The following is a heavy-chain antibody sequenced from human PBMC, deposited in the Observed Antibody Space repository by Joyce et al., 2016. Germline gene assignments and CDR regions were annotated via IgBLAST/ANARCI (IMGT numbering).Heavy chain of an antibody. V-gene: IGHV3-23*01. J-gene: IGHJ4*02. CDR3: ARGAINRPLDY. Sequence: EVQLLESGGGLVQPGGSLRLSCVASGLTFDNFAMSWVRQAPGKGLDWVSITSGSGGTTYYADSVKGRFTISRDNSKTTLYLQMSSRRAEDTAVYYCARGAINRPLDYWGQGTLVTVSS. CDR1: GLTFDNFA. CDR2: TSGSGGTT.